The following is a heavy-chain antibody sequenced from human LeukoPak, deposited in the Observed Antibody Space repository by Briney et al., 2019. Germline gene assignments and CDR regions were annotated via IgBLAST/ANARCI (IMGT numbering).Heavy chain of an antibody. V-gene: IGHV1-2*02. CDR3: ARVGDCSGGSCPNN. J-gene: IGHJ4*02. CDR2: ISPNSGGT. D-gene: IGHD2-15*01. CDR1: GYTFTGYY. Sequence: ASVKVSCKASGYTFTGYYMHWVRQAPGQGLEWMGWISPNSGGTNYAQKFQGRVTMTRDTSISTAYMELSRLRSDDTAVYYCARVGDCSGGSCPNNWGQGTLVTVSS.